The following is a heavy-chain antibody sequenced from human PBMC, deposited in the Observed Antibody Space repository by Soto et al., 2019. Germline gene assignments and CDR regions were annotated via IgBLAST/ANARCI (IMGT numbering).Heavy chain of an antibody. Sequence: PSETLSLTCAVYGGSFSSYYWGWIRQPPGKGLEWIGSIYYSGSTYYNPSLKSRVTISVDTSKNQFSLKLSSVTAADTAVYYCARRLYYDSSGFEGGGMDVWGQGTTVTVSS. D-gene: IGHD3-22*01. CDR2: IYYSGST. J-gene: IGHJ6*02. V-gene: IGHV4-39*01. CDR3: ARRLYYDSSGFEGGGMDV. CDR1: GGSFSSYY.